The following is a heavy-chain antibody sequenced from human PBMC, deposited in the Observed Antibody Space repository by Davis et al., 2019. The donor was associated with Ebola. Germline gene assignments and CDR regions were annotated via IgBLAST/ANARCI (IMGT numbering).Heavy chain of an antibody. CDR3: ARGYYYDSSGYYG. J-gene: IGHJ4*02. Sequence: SVKVSCKASGGTFSSYAISRVRQAPGQGLEWMGRIIPILGIANYAQKFKGRVTITADKSTSTAYMELSSLRSEDTAVYYCARGYYYDSSGYYGWGQGTLVTVSS. CDR1: GGTFSSYA. CDR2: IIPILGIA. V-gene: IGHV1-69*04. D-gene: IGHD3-22*01.